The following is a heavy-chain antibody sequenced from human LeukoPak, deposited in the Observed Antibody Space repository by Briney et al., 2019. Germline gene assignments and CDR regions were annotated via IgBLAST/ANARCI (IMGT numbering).Heavy chain of an antibody. CDR3: ARDITPHYFVY. CDR2: IYHSGST. V-gene: IGHV4-38-2*02. Sequence: SETLSLTCAVSGYSISSGYYWGWIRQPPGKGLEWIGSIYHSGSTYYNPSLKSRVTISVDTSKNQFSLKLSSVTAADTAVYYCARDITPHYFVYCGQGDLVTVSS. CDR1: GYSISSGYY. J-gene: IGHJ4*02.